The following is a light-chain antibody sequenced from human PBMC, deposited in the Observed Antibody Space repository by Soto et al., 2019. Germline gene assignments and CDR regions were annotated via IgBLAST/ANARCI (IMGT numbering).Light chain of an antibody. CDR3: LQDYNYPGT. J-gene: IGKJ1*01. CDR1: QGIRND. Sequence: AIQMTQSPSSLSASVGDRVTITCRASQGIRNDLGWYQQKPGKAPKCLIYAASSLQSVVPSRFSGSGSGTKFSRTITNLQTEDFATYYCLQDYNYPGTFGQGTKVDIK. CDR2: AAS. V-gene: IGKV1-6*01.